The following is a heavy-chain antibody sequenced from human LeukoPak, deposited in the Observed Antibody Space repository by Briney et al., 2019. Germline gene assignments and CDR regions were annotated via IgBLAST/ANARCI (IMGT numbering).Heavy chain of an antibody. CDR1: GYTVTDYY. Sequence: GASVKVSCKSSGYTVTDYYMQWVRQAPGQGLEWMGWINPNSGGTNYAQKFQGRVTMTRDTSISTAYMELSRLRSDDTAVYYCARNFYFDSSGYYHYWGQGTLVTVSS. V-gene: IGHV1-2*02. D-gene: IGHD3-22*01. J-gene: IGHJ4*02. CDR3: ARNFYFDSSGYYHY. CDR2: INPNSGGT.